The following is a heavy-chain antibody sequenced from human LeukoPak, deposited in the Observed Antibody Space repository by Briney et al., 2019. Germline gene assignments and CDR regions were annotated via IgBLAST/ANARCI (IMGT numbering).Heavy chain of an antibody. D-gene: IGHD6-6*01. CDR1: GGSFSGYY. CDR3: ARGGGGLYSSSCDY. CDR2: INHSGST. J-gene: IGHJ4*02. V-gene: IGHV4-34*01. Sequence: SETLSLTCAVYGGSFSGYYWSWIRQPPGKGLEWIGEINHSGSTNYNPSLKSRVTISVDTSKSQFSLKLSSVTAAGTAVYYCARGGGGLYSSSCDYWGQGTLVTVSS.